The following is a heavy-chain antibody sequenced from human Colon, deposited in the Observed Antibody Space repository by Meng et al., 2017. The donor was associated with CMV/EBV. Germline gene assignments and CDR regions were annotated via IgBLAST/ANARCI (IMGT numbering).Heavy chain of an antibody. CDR2: ISKSGNTI. CDR3: ARDLRQRDWRFHYFDS. D-gene: IGHD2-8*02. Sequence: GESLKISCAASGFTFSISEMNWVRQAPGKGLEWLSYISKSGNTIYYADSVKGRFTISRDNAKNSLYLQMNSLRAEDTAVYYCARDLRQRDWRFHYFDSWGQGTLVTVSS. CDR1: GFTFSISE. V-gene: IGHV3-48*03. J-gene: IGHJ4*02.